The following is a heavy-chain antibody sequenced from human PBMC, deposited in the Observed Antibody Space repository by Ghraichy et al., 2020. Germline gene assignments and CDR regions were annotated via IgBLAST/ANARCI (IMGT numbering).Heavy chain of an antibody. CDR3: AFGSKKYWYFDV. V-gene: IGHV4-59*03. Sequence: SQTLSLTCTVSGGSISSNYWSWIRQSPGKGLEWIGYVYYNGNTDYNPSLRSRVTISLHTSRSQFFLRLSSLTAADTAVYYCAFGSKKYWYFDVWGRGTLVTVSS. CDR1: GGSISSNY. J-gene: IGHJ2*01. D-gene: IGHD2-15*01. CDR2: VYYNGNT.